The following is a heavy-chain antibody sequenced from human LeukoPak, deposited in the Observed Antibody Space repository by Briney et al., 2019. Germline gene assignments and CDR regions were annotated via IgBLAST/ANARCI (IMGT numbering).Heavy chain of an antibody. D-gene: IGHD4-11*01. V-gene: IGHV4-38-2*01. J-gene: IGHJ4*02. CDR2: IYQSGST. CDR1: GYSITSGYY. Sequence: SETLSLTCGVSGYSITSGYYWAWIRQPPGKGLEWIGNIYQSGSTYYNPSFKSRVTISVDTSRNQFSLKLSSVTAADTAVYYCARRYSNYFFDYWGQGTLVTVSS. CDR3: ARRYSNYFFDY.